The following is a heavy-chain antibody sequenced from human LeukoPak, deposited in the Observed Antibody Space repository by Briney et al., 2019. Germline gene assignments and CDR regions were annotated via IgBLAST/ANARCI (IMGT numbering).Heavy chain of an antibody. V-gene: IGHV4-34*01. CDR2: INHSGST. CDR3: ARGLRGKRYDY. D-gene: IGHD4-17*01. J-gene: IGHJ4*02. CDR1: GGSFSGYY. Sequence: SETLSLTCAVYGGSFSGYYWSWIRQPPGKGLEWIGEINHSGSTNYNPSLKSRVTISVDTSKNQFSLKLSSVTAADTAVYYCARGLRGKRYDYWGQGTLVTVSS.